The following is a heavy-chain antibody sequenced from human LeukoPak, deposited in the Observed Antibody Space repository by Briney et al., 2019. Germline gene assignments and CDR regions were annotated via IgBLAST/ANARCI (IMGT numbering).Heavy chain of an antibody. CDR1: GFTFSSYA. Sequence: TGRSLRLSCAASGFTFSSYAMHWVRQAPGKGLEWVAVISYDGSNKYYADSVKGRFTISRDNSKNTLYLQMNSLRAEDTAVYYCARADVEMATIFDAFDIWGQGTMVTVSS. CDR2: ISYDGSNK. J-gene: IGHJ3*02. CDR3: ARADVEMATIFDAFDI. V-gene: IGHV3-30-3*01. D-gene: IGHD5-24*01.